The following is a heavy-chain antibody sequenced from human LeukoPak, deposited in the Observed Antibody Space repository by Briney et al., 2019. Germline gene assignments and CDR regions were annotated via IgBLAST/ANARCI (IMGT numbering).Heavy chain of an antibody. J-gene: IGHJ4*02. CDR1: GFTVSINY. Sequence: GGSLRLSCAASGFTVSINYMSWVRQAPGKGLEWVSVIYSGGSTYYADSVKGRFTISRHNSKNTLYLQMNSLRAEDTAVYYCAKDTVSRHSYGEYYFDYWGQGTLVTASS. D-gene: IGHD5-18*01. CDR2: IYSGGST. CDR3: AKDTVSRHSYGEYYFDY. V-gene: IGHV3-53*01.